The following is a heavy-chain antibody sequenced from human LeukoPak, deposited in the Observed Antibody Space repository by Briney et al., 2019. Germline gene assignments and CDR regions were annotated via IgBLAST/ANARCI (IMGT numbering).Heavy chain of an antibody. Sequence: SETLSLTCTVSGGSISSYYWSWIRQPPGKGLEWIGYIYYSGSTNYNPSLKSRVTISVDTSKNQFSLKLSSVTAADTAVYYCESSPAGIFGDSNWFDPWGQGTLVTVSS. CDR1: GGSISSYY. CDR2: IYYSGST. J-gene: IGHJ5*02. D-gene: IGHD3-3*01. V-gene: IGHV4-59*01. CDR3: ESSPAGIFGDSNWFDP.